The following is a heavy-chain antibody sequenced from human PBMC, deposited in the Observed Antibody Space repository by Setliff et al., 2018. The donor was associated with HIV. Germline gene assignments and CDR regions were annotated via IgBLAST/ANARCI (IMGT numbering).Heavy chain of an antibody. J-gene: IGHJ6*03. CDR3: ARPRSGTYRGHYYYYMDV. D-gene: IGHD3-10*01. V-gene: IGHV4-59*01. CDR2: IYYSGST. Sequence: LSLPCTVSGGSISSYYWSWIRQPPGRGLEWIGYIYYSGSTNYNPSPKSRVTISVDTSKNQFSLKLSSVTAADTAVYYCARPRSGTYRGHYYYYMDVWGKGTTVTVSS. CDR1: GGSISSYY.